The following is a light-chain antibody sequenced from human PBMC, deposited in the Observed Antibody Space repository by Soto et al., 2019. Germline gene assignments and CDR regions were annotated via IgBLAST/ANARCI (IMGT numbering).Light chain of an antibody. CDR3: QQYGSSLPTT. J-gene: IGKJ1*01. V-gene: IGKV3-20*01. CDR1: QSVSSSY. CDR2: GAS. Sequence: EIVLTQSPGTLSLYPGERATLSCRASQSVSSSYLAWYQQKPGQAPRLLIYGASSRATGIPDRFSGSGSGTDFTLTISRLEPEDFAVYYCQQYGSSLPTTFGQGTKVDIK.